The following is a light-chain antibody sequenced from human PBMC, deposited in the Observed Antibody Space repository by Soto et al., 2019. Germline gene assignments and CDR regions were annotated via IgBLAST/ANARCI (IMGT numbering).Light chain of an antibody. CDR2: DAS. J-gene: IGKJ4*01. Sequence: EIVMTQSPATVSVSPGERATLPCRASQSVTSTLAWYQQKPGQTPRLLIYDASTRATGIPARFSGSGSGTEFTLTISSLQSADFAVYYCLQYNNWPLTFGGGTKVDIK. CDR1: QSVTST. CDR3: LQYNNWPLT. V-gene: IGKV3-15*01.